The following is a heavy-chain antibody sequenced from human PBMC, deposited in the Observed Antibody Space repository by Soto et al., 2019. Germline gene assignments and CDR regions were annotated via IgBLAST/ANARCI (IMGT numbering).Heavy chain of an antibody. V-gene: IGHV4-59*12. CDR2: IYYNGAT. Sequence: SETLSLTCTVSGGSISNNYWSWIRQPPGKGLEWIGYIYYNGATNYNPSLNSRVTISVDTSKNQFSLKLSSVTAADTAVYYCARVKYCSGGSCYYYFDYWGQGTLVTVSS. CDR1: GGSISNNY. D-gene: IGHD2-15*01. CDR3: ARVKYCSGGSCYYYFDY. J-gene: IGHJ4*02.